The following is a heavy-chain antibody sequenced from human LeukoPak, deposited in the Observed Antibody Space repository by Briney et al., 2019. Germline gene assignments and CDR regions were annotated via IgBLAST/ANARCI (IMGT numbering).Heavy chain of an antibody. V-gene: IGHV3-30*03. J-gene: IGHJ1*01. CDR3: ARRPVAAEYFQH. CDR1: GFSFTNYA. CDR2: IPYDESKI. Sequence: GGSLRLSCTGSGFSFTNYAMHWVRQAPGEGLEWVAVIPYDESKIYYADSVKGRFTISRDLSTNTLYLQMNSLTTEDAAMYFCARRPVAAEYFQHWGQGTLVTVSS. D-gene: IGHD6-25*01.